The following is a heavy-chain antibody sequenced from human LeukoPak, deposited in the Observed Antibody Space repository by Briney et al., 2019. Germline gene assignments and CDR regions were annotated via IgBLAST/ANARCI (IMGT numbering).Heavy chain of an antibody. CDR3: ARLSYYDSSGHYYGFDY. D-gene: IGHD3-22*01. CDR2: INHSGST. CDR1: GGSFSGYY. Sequence: SETLSLTCAVYGGSFSGYYWSWIRQPPGKGLEWIGEINHSGSTNYNPSLKSRVTISVDTSKNQFSLKLSSVTAADTAVYYCARLSYYDSSGHYYGFDYWGQGTLVTVSS. V-gene: IGHV4-34*01. J-gene: IGHJ4*02.